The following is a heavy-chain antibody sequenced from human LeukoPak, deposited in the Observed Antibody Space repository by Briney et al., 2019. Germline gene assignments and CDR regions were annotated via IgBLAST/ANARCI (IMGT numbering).Heavy chain of an antibody. CDR1: GFTFSSYG. Sequence: GGSLRLSCAASGFTFSSYGMHWVRQAPGKGLEWVAVISYDGSNKYYADSVKGRFTISRDNSKNTLYLQMNRLRAEDTAVYYCASLLIAAAGFDYWGQGTLVTVSS. D-gene: IGHD6-13*01. V-gene: IGHV3-30*03. J-gene: IGHJ4*02. CDR2: ISYDGSNK. CDR3: ASLLIAAAGFDY.